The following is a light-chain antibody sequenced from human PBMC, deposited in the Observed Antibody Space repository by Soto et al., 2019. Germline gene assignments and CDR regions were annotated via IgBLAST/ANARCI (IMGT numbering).Light chain of an antibody. V-gene: IGKV3-20*01. CDR2: GAS. CDR3: QQYDNSPPWT. CDR1: QSTGSNY. Sequence: VVLTQSPVSLSLSLGERATLSCRTSQSTGSNYLAWYQQKPGQAPRLLIYGASNRATGIPDRFSGSGSGTDFTLTISRLEAEDFAVYYCQQYDNSPPWTFGQGTKVEIK. J-gene: IGKJ1*01.